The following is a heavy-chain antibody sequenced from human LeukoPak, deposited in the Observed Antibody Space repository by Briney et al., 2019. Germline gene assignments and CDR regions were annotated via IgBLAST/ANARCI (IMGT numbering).Heavy chain of an antibody. Sequence: NASETLSLTCTVSGYSISSGYYWGWIRQPPGKGLEWIGSIYHSGSTYYNPSLKSRVTISVDTSKNQFSLKLSSVTAADTAVYYCARVSLQLWFFTYYFDYWGQGTLVTVSS. D-gene: IGHD5-18*01. CDR3: ARVSLQLWFFTYYFDY. CDR2: IYHSGST. V-gene: IGHV4-38-2*02. CDR1: GYSISSGYY. J-gene: IGHJ4*02.